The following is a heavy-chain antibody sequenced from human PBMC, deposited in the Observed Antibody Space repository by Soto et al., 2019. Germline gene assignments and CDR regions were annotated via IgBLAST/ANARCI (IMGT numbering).Heavy chain of an antibody. CDR3: ARAMRDAYNFYFRGMDV. J-gene: IGHJ6*02. V-gene: IGHV4-38-2*01. Sequence: TLSLTCAVSGSPINTDYWAWIRQPPGKGLEWIGSIYHSGSTDSNPSLESRVSISIDKSKNQFSLNLSSVTAADTAVYYCARAMRDAYNFYFRGMDVWGQGTTVTVSS. CDR2: IYHSGST. D-gene: IGHD1-1*01. CDR1: GSPINTDY.